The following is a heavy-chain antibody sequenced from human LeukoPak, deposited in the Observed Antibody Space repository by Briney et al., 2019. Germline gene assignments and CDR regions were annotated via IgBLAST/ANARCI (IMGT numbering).Heavy chain of an antibody. D-gene: IGHD5-18*01. CDR1: GFTFNNAW. V-gene: IGHV3-53*04. CDR3: ARVDTVMAYYFDL. CDR2: IYSGGTT. Sequence: GGSLRLSCATSGFTFNNAWMTWVRQAPGKGLEWVSTIYSGGTTYYADSVMGRFTISRHNSRNTLYLQMNSLRAEDTAVYYCARVDTVMAYYFDLWGQGTLVTVSS. J-gene: IGHJ4*02.